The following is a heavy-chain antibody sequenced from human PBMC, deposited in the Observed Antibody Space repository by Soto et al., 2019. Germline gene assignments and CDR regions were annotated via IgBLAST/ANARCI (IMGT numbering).Heavy chain of an antibody. CDR2: IYHSGTT. Sequence: SETLSLTCTVSGGSISSSSYYWAWIRQPPGKGLDWIGSIYHSGTTYYNPSLKSRVTISVDTSKNQFSLKLSSVTAADTAVYYCARDKFGDYDILTGISNWFDPWGQGTLVTVSS. CDR1: GGSISSSSYY. J-gene: IGHJ5*02. CDR3: ARDKFGDYDILTGISNWFDP. D-gene: IGHD3-9*01. V-gene: IGHV4-39*07.